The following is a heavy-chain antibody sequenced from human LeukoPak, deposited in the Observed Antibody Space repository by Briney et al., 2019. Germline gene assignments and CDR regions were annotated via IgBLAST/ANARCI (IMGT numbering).Heavy chain of an antibody. J-gene: IGHJ4*01. CDR3: ARAVCDSSGSCLYDY. V-gene: IGHV3-33*01. CDR2: IWYDGSNK. D-gene: IGHD3-22*01. Sequence: GGSLRLSCAASGFTFSGYGMHWVRQAPGKGLEWVAVIWYDGSNKYYADSVKGRFTISRDNSKNTLFLQINSLRVEDTAVYYCARAVCDSSGSCLYDYWGHGTLVTVSS. CDR1: GFTFSGYG.